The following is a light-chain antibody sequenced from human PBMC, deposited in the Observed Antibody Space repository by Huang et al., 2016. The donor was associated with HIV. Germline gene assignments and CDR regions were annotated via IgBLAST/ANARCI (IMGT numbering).Light chain of an antibody. CDR2: DAS. V-gene: IGKV3-11*01. Sequence: EIVLTQSPATLSLSPGERAALSCRTSQSVGNYLAWYQQKPGQAPRLVIYDASIRATGIPASFSGTGYGTDFTLTISSLEPEDFAVYYCQQRSNGVTFGGGTKVEIK. J-gene: IGKJ4*01. CDR3: QQRSNGVT. CDR1: QSVGNY.